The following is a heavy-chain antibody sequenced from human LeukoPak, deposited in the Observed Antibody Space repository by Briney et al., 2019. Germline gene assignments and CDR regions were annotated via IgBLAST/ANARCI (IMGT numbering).Heavy chain of an antibody. J-gene: IGHJ4*02. D-gene: IGHD3-3*01. CDR3: AKDLEGFWSALVDY. V-gene: IGHV3-66*01. CDR1: EFSVGSNY. CDR2: IYSGGST. Sequence: GGSLRLSCAASEFSVGSNYMTWVRQAPGKGLEWVSLIYSGGSTYYADSVKGRFTISRDNSKNTLYPQMNSLRAEDTAVYYCAKDLEGFWSALVDYWGQGTLVTVSS.